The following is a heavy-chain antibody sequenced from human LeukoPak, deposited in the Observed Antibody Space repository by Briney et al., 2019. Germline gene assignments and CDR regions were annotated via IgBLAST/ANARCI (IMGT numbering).Heavy chain of an antibody. Sequence: SETLSLTCTVSGGSISSYYWSWIRQPPGKGLEWIGYIYYSGNTNYNPSLKSRVTISLDTSENQFSLKLSSVTAADTAMYYCARGQGSYQDYWGQGTLVTVSS. CDR3: ARGQGSYQDY. D-gene: IGHD3-16*02. J-gene: IGHJ4*02. CDR1: GGSISSYY. V-gene: IGHV4-59*01. CDR2: IYYSGNT.